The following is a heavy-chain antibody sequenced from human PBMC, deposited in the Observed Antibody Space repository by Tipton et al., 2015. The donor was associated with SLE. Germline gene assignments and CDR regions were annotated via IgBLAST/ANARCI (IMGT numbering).Heavy chain of an antibody. CDR2: ISGSGGST. CDR3: AKGRPMVRGVIITDYYYYYGMDV. Sequence: SLRLSCAASGFTFSSYAMSWVRQAPGKGLEWVSAISGSGGSTYYADSVKGRFTISRDNSKNTLYLQMNSLRAEDTAVYYCAKGRPMVRGVIITDYYYYYGMDVWGQGTTVTVSS. V-gene: IGHV3-23*01. J-gene: IGHJ6*02. D-gene: IGHD3-10*01. CDR1: GFTFSSYA.